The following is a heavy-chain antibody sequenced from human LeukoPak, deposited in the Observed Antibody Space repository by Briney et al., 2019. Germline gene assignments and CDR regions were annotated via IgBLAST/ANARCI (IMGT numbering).Heavy chain of an antibody. CDR2: IIPIFGTA. CDR3: ARERSLCSGGSCYPPGMIYGMDV. Sequence: SVKVSCKASGGTFSSYAISWVRQAPGQGLEWMGGIIPIFGTANYAQKFQGRVTITADESTSTAYVELSSLRSEDTAVYYCARERSLCSGGSCYPPGMIYGMDVWGQGTTVTVSS. V-gene: IGHV1-69*13. D-gene: IGHD2-15*01. J-gene: IGHJ6*02. CDR1: GGTFSSYA.